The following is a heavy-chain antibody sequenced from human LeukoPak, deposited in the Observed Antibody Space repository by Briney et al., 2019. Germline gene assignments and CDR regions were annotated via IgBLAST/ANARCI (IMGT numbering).Heavy chain of an antibody. Sequence: GESLKISCKGPGYSFSDYWIGWVRQMPGKGLELMGIIYPGDSDTRYRPSFQGQVTISADKSISTAYLQWSSLKASDTAMYYCARLHGDYAYFQPWGQGTLVTVSS. CDR3: ARLHGDYAYFQP. D-gene: IGHD4-17*01. J-gene: IGHJ1*01. V-gene: IGHV5-51*01. CDR1: GYSFSDYW. CDR2: IYPGDSDT.